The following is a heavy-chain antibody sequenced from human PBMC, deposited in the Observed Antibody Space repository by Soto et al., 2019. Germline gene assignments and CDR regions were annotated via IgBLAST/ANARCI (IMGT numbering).Heavy chain of an antibody. J-gene: IGHJ6*02. CDR3: ARDHDEDIIVLPASWLLYGMCV. V-gene: IGHV3-21*06. D-gene: IGHD2-2*01. Sequence: GSSLRLSSAASGFTFSRYTMNWVLQAPGKGLEWVSSISNRSTYIYYADSVRGRFIISRDNAKNSLSLQMNSLRAEETAVYYWARDHDEDIIVLPASWLLYGMCVWGQGTRVTVSS. CDR2: ISNRSTYI. CDR1: GFTFSRYT.